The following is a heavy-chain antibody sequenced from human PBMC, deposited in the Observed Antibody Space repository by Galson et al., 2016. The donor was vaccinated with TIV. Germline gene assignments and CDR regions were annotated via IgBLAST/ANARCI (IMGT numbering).Heavy chain of an antibody. J-gene: IGHJ4*02. CDR1: GFTFNIYN. D-gene: IGHD5-12*01. CDR2: ISYDGTIG. CDR3: AREEASGHDPFRVTIGFEN. Sequence: SLRLSCAGSGFTFNIYNMNWVRQAPGKALEWVAIISYDGTIGTYADSVKGRFTISRDNSKNTLYLQMNSLRAEDTAVYYCAREEASGHDPFRVTIGFENWGQGTLVTVSS. V-gene: IGHV3-30*03.